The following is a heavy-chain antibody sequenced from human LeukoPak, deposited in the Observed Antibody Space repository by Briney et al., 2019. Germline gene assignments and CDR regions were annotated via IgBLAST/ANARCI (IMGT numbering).Heavy chain of an antibody. Sequence: SETLSLTCAVYGGSLSGYYWSWIRQPPGKGLEWIGEINHSGSTNYNPSLKSRVTISVDTSKNQFSLKLSSVTAADTAVYYCARGRSRGYFDYWGQGTLATVSS. D-gene: IGHD6-13*01. CDR2: INHSGST. CDR1: GGSLSGYY. CDR3: ARGRSRGYFDY. J-gene: IGHJ4*02. V-gene: IGHV4-34*01.